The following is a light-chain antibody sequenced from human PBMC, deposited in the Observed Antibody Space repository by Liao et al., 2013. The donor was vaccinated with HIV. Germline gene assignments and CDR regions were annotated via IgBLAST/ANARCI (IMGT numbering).Light chain of an antibody. CDR1: ALPKQY. CDR3: QSLDSSGAVV. V-gene: IGLV3-25*03. CDR2: KDI. Sequence: SYELTQPPSVSVSPGQTARITCSGDALPKQYAYWYQQKPGQAPVLMIFKDIERPSGIPERFSGSTSGTRVTLTISGVQAGDEADYFCQSLDSSGAVVFGGGTKLTV. J-gene: IGLJ3*02.